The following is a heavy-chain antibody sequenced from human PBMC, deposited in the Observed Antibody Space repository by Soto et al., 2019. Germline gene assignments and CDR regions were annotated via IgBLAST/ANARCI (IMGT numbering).Heavy chain of an antibody. Sequence: GGSLRLSCVASGFSLANYPMNWVRQTPGKGLEWISYSSPRGDTIYYADSVEGRFTISRDNARNSLSLHMSSLRDEGSALYYCAKGPHTNVGWPYYFESWGQGVPVTVSS. CDR3: AKGPHTNVGWPYYFES. V-gene: IGHV3-48*02. D-gene: IGHD6-19*01. CDR1: GFSLANYP. J-gene: IGHJ4*02. CDR2: SSPRGDTI.